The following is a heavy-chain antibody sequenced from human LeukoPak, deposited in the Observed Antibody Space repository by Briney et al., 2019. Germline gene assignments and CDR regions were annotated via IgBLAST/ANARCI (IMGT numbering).Heavy chain of an antibody. CDR2: IYSDGTT. D-gene: IGHD5-18*01. CDR1: GFTFSSYW. V-gene: IGHV3-66*01. J-gene: IGHJ4*02. CDR3: ARDPGYNYGFDY. Sequence: GGSLRLSCAASGFTFSSYWMSWVRQAPGKGLEWVSIIYSDGTTYYADSVKGRFTISRDNSKNSLYLQMNSLRAEDTAVYYCARDPGYNYGFDYWGQGTLVTVSS.